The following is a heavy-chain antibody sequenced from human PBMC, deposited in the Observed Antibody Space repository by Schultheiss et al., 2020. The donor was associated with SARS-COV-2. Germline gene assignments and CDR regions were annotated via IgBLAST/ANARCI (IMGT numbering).Heavy chain of an antibody. CDR1: GFIFGDST. Sequence: GGSLRLSCSGSGFIFGDSTVIWVRQAPGRGLEWVGFIRSRPYGGTTEYAASVKGRFTISRDDSKSIAYLQMNSLKIDDTAVYYCAKDRGKGQDTAMVKPPPLLFHYYGMDVWGQGTTVTVSS. CDR3: AKDRGKGQDTAMVKPPPLLFHYYGMDV. CDR2: IRSRPYGGTT. V-gene: IGHV3-49*04. J-gene: IGHJ6*02. D-gene: IGHD5-18*01.